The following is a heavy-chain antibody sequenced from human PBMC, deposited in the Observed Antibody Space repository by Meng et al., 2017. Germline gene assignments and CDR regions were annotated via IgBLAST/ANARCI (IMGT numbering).Heavy chain of an antibody. CDR3: AKDRAPSAVTRENPY. CDR1: GFTFSSYA. D-gene: IGHD4-17*01. Sequence: GGSLRLSCAASGFTFSSYAMSWVRQAPGKGLEWVSAISGSGGSTYYADSVKGRFTISRENSKNTLYLQMNSLRAEDTAVYYCAKDRAPSAVTRENPYWGQGTLVTVSS. J-gene: IGHJ4*02. V-gene: IGHV3-23*01. CDR2: ISGSGGST.